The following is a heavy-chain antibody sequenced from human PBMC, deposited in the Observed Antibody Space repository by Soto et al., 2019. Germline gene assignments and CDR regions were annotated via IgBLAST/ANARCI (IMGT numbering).Heavy chain of an antibody. CDR2: IKSETDGGTT. CDR1: GFTVRNAW. CDR3: TTGTLWFGELSATNGMDV. Sequence: EVQLVESGGGLVKPGGSLRLSCAASGFTVRNAWMSWVRQAPGKGLEWVGRIKSETDGGTTDYAAPVKGRFTISKSKNTLYLQMNSLRSEDTAVYYCTTGTLWFGELSATNGMDVWGQGTTVTVSS. D-gene: IGHD3-10*01. J-gene: IGHJ6*02. V-gene: IGHV3-15*01.